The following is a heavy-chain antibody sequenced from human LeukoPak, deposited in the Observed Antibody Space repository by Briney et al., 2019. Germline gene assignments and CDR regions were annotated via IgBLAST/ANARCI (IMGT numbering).Heavy chain of an antibody. J-gene: IGHJ4*02. CDR2: ISTGGGST. CDR1: GFTFSTYA. V-gene: IGHV3-23*01. Sequence: GGSLRLSCAASGFTFSTYAMSWVRQAPGKGLEGVSAISTGGGSTYYADSVKGRFTISRDNSKNTLYLQMNSLRAEDTATYFCVKGGAGSLWGQGTLVTVSS. D-gene: IGHD3-10*01. CDR3: VKGGAGSL.